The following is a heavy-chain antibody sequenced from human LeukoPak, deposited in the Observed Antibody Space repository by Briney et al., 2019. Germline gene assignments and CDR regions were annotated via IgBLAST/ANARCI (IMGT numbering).Heavy chain of an antibody. CDR1: GFTFSSYE. V-gene: IGHV3-48*03. Sequence: GGSLRLSCAASGFTFSSYEMNWVRQAPGKGLEWVSYISSSGSTIYYADSVKGRFTISRDNAKNSLYLQMNSLGAEDTAVYYCARDGEWELPGIDYWGQGTLVTVSS. CDR2: ISSSGSTI. D-gene: IGHD1-26*01. J-gene: IGHJ4*02. CDR3: ARDGEWELPGIDY.